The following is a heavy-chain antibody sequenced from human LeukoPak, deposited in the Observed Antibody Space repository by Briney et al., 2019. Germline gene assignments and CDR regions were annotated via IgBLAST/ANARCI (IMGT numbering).Heavy chain of an antibody. CDR1: GYTFTSYD. V-gene: IGHV1-8*03. CDR2: MNPNSGNT. D-gene: IGHD6-6*01. CDR3: ARRSSSSYYYYYMDV. Sequence: ASVKVSCTASGYTFTSYDINWVRQATGQGLEWMGWMNPNSGNTGYAQKFQGRVTITRNTSISTAYMELSSLRSEDTAVYYCARRSSSSYYYYYMDVWGKGTTVTVSS. J-gene: IGHJ6*03.